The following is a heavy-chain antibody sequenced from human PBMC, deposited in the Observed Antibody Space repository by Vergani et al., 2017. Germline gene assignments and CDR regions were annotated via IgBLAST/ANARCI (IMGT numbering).Heavy chain of an antibody. CDR3: TTDPRYCGDCSCYWLRDHHYYGMDV. D-gene: IGHD2-21*01. Sequence: DVQLVESGGGIVKPGGSLRLSCVASGFSFRNAWMNWVRRTPGKGLEWVGRIKSTFDRGTTDYAAAVKGRFTISRDDSKNTLFLQMNGLKTEDIGVYYCTTDPRYCGDCSCYWLRDHHYYGMDVWGQGTTVTVSS. CDR2: IKSTFDRGTT. V-gene: IGHV3-15*07. CDR1: GFSFRNAW. J-gene: IGHJ6*02.